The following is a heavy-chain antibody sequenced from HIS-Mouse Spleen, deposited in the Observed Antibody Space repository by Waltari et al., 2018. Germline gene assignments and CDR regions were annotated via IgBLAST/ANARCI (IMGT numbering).Heavy chain of an antibody. CDR1: GFSLSTSGMC. J-gene: IGHJ4*02. V-gene: IGHV2-70*15. CDR3: ARIAEGYSSGWYAFDY. D-gene: IGHD6-19*01. CDR2: IYWDDDK. Sequence: QVTLRESGPALVKPTQTLTLTCTFPGFSLSTSGMCVSWIRQPPGKALEWLARIYWDDDKYYSTSLKTRLTISKDTPKNQVVLTMTNMDPVDTATYYCARIAEGYSSGWYAFDYWGQGTLVTVSS.